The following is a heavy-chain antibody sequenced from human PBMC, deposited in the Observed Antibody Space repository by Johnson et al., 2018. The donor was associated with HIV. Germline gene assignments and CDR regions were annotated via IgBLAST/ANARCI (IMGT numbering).Heavy chain of an antibody. Sequence: SSMIDCADSVKGRLTISRDNAKNTLYLQMNSLRAEDTAVYYCARGGASGAFDIWGQGTMVTVSS. J-gene: IGHJ3*02. D-gene: IGHD1-26*01. V-gene: IGHV3-48*04. CDR3: ARGGASGAFDI. CDR2: SSMI.